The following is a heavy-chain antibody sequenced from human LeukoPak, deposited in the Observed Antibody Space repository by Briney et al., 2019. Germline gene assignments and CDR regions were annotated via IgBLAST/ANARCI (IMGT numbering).Heavy chain of an antibody. CDR1: GGSISSYY. CDR2: IYYSGST. J-gene: IGHJ4*02. D-gene: IGHD3-10*01. Sequence: SETLSLTCTVSGGSISSYYWSWIRQPPGKGLERIGYIYYSGSTNYNPSLKSRVTISVDTSKNQFSLKLSSVTAADTAVYYCATGVRGVTSFDYWGQGTLVTVSS. V-gene: IGHV4-59*08. CDR3: ATGVRGVTSFDY.